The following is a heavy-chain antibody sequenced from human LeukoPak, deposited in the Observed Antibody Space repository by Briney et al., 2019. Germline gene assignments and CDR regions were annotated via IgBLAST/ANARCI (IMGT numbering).Heavy chain of an antibody. V-gene: IGHV3-21*01. J-gene: IGHJ4*02. CDR1: GFTFSSYS. CDR2: ISSSSSYI. CDR3: ARDSYGYSYGLDY. D-gene: IGHD5-18*01. Sequence: GGSLRLSCAASGFTFSSYSMNWVRQAPGKGLEWVSSISSSSSYIYYADSVKGRFTISRDNAKNSLYLQMNNLRAEDTAVYYCARDSYGYSYGLDYWGQGTLVTVSS.